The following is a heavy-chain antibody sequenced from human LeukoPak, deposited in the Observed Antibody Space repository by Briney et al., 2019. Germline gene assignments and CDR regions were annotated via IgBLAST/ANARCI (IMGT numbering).Heavy chain of an antibody. CDR1: GYTFTGYY. CDR3: AREGGSSPYYYYGMDV. J-gene: IGHJ6*02. Sequence: ASVTVSCKASGYTFTGYYMHWVRQAPGQGLEWMGWINPNSGGTNYAQKFQGRVTMTRDTSISTAYMELSRLRSDDTGVYYCAREGGSSPYYYYGMDVWGQGTTVTVYS. D-gene: IGHD3-16*01. V-gene: IGHV1-2*02. CDR2: INPNSGGT.